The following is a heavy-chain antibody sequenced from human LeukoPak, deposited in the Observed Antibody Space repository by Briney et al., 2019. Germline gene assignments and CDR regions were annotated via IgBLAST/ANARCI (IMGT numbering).Heavy chain of an antibody. V-gene: IGHV3-30*04. J-gene: IGHJ4*02. CDR2: ISDDGSKI. CDR3: AKDRPGAMLYFDC. Sequence: GGSLRLSCAASGSTFSTDAMHWVRQAPGKGLEWVAVISDDGSKIYYADSVKGRFTISRDNSKNALYLQINNLGAEDTAVYYCAKDRPGAMLYFDCWGQGTLVTVSS. D-gene: IGHD1-26*01. CDR1: GSTFSTDA.